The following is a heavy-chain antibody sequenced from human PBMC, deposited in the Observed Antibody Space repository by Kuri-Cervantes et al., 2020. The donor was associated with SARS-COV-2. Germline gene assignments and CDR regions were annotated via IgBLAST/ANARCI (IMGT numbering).Heavy chain of an antibody. CDR1: GGSISSYSSITSYY. V-gene: IGHV4-61*02. D-gene: IGHD6-13*01. CDR3: ARHAPVAGVAAAGDNWFDP. Sequence: LRLSCTASGGSISSYSSITSYYWSWIRQPAGKGLEWIGRIYTSGSTNSNPSLKSRVTMSVDTSKNQFSLNLNTVTAADTAVYYCARHAPVAGVAAAGDNWFDPWGQGTLVTVSS. J-gene: IGHJ5*02. CDR2: IYTSGST.